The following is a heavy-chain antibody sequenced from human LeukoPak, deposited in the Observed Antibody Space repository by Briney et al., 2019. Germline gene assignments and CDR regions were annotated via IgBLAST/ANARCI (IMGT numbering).Heavy chain of an antibody. CDR1: GFTFSSYG. J-gene: IGHJ6*02. D-gene: IGHD6-19*01. V-gene: IGHV3-33*06. CDR3: AKAVSATGHYYFGMDV. Sequence: GGSLRLSCTASGFTFSSYGMHWVRQAPGKGLEWVAVVWFDGSNKYYADSVKGRLTISRDNSKSTLYLQMNSLRAEDTAVYYCAKAVSATGHYYFGMDVWGQGTTVTVSS. CDR2: VWFDGSNK.